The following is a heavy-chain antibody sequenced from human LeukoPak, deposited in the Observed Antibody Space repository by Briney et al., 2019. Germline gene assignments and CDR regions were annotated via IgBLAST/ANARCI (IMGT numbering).Heavy chain of an antibody. Sequence: ASVTVSCKPSGYTFTKYYIHWVRQAPAQGLEWMGIINPSGGSTSNAQKCQGRVTVNRDTSTSTVYMELSSLRSEDAAVYYCARVRDDSSGPLDYWGQGTLVTVSS. V-gene: IGHV1-46*01. CDR2: INPSGGST. CDR1: GYTFTKYY. J-gene: IGHJ4*02. CDR3: ARVRDDSSGPLDY. D-gene: IGHD3-22*01.